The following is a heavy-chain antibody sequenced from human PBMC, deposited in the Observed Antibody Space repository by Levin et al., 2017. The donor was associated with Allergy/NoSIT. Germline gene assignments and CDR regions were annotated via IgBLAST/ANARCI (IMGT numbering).Heavy chain of an antibody. CDR2: VGTRNGDR. CDR3: ARLWSGGDY. V-gene: IGHV1-18*01. CDR1: GFNFINFG. D-gene: IGHD2-21*01. Sequence: ASVKVSCKASGFNFINFGCNWVRQAPGQGLEWMGWVGTRNGDRRYAQKFQDRVTMTTDTSTGTAYLQVRSLRPDDTAVYFCARLWSGGDYWGQGTLVTVSS. J-gene: IGHJ4*02.